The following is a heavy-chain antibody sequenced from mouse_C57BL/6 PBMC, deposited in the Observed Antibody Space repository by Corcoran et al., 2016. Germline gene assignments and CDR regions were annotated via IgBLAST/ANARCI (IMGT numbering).Heavy chain of an antibody. V-gene: IGHV1-26*01. CDR2: INPNNGGT. Sequence: EVQLQQSGPELVKPGASVKISCKASGYTFTDYYMNWVKQSHGKSLEWIGDINPNNGGTSYNQKFKGKATLTVDKSSSTAYMELRSLTSEDSAVYYCARLGNKYYFDYWGQGTTLTVSS. CDR1: GYTFTDYY. CDR3: ARLGNKYYFDY. D-gene: IGHD2-1*01. J-gene: IGHJ2*01.